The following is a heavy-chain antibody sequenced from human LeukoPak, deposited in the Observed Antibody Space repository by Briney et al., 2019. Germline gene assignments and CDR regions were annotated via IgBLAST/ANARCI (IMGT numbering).Heavy chain of an antibody. CDR3: ARDLRGLGYCSGGSCYSSNY. Sequence: EASVKVSCKASGYTFTGYYMHWVRQAPGQGLEWMGWINPNSGGTNYAQKFQGRVTMTRDTSISTAYMELSRLRSDDTAVYYCARDLRGLGYCSGGSCYSSNYWGQGTLVTVSS. CDR1: GYTFTGYY. J-gene: IGHJ4*02. V-gene: IGHV1-2*02. CDR2: INPNSGGT. D-gene: IGHD2-15*01.